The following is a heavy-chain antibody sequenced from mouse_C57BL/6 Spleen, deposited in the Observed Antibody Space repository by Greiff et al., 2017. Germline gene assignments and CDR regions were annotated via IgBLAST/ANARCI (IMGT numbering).Heavy chain of an antibody. Sequence: QVQLQQPGAELVMPGASVKLSCKASGYTFTSYWMHWVKQRPGQGLEWIGEIDPSDSYTNYNQKFKGKSTLTVDKSSSTAYMQLSSLTSEDSAVYYCARWGYYGSRDCWGQGTTLTVSS. J-gene: IGHJ2*01. CDR2: IDPSDSYT. V-gene: IGHV1-69*01. D-gene: IGHD1-1*01. CDR1: GYTFTSYW. CDR3: ARWGYYGSRDC.